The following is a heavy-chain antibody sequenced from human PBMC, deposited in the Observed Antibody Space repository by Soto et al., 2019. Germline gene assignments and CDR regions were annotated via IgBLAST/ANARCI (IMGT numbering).Heavy chain of an antibody. CDR3: AKDAGYSSSGHDVFDI. D-gene: IGHD6-19*01. Sequence: EVQLLESGGGLVQPGGSLRLSCAATGFTFSYSGMNWVRQAPGKGLEWVSTISRSGGTTYYADSVRGRFTISRDNSKNTMYMQIDSRRAEDTAVFYCAKDAGYSSSGHDVFDIWGPGTVVTVSS. V-gene: IGHV3-23*01. J-gene: IGHJ3*02. CDR1: GFTFSYSG. CDR2: ISRSGGTT.